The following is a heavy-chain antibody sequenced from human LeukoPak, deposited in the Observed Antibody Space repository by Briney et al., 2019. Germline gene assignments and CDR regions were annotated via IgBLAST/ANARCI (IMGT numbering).Heavy chain of an antibody. Sequence: SQTLSLTCTVSGVSLSSRVHYWSWIRQVPGKGLERIGYIYDTGTTYYKSSLKSRVILSVDTSKKQFSLKVSSMTAADTAVYYCASSTGFYLSKRYTYPNYFGAWGQGKLVTVSP. D-gene: IGHD2/OR15-2a*01. CDR1: GVSLSSRVHY. V-gene: IGHV4-31*03. CDR3: ASSTGFYLSKRYTYPNYFGA. J-gene: IGHJ4*02. CDR2: IYDTGTT.